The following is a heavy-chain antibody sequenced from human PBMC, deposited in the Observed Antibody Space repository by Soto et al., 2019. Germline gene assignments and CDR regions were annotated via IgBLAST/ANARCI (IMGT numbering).Heavy chain of an antibody. CDR3: ARGPVRFLDWLRQMLGWFDP. J-gene: IGHJ5*02. Sequence: QVQLQQWGAGLLKPSETLSLTCAVCGGSFSGYYWSWIRQPPGTGLELIGEINHSGSTNYNPSLKSRVTRSVDTSKNQFSLKLSSVTAADTAVYYCARGPVRFLDWLRQMLGWFDPWGQGTLVTVSS. CDR2: INHSGST. D-gene: IGHD3-3*01. CDR1: GGSFSGYY. V-gene: IGHV4-34*01.